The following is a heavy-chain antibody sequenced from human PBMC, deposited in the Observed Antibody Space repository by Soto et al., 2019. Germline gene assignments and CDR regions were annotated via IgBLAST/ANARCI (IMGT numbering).Heavy chain of an antibody. CDR1: GYSFTSYW. V-gene: IGHV5-51*01. CDR2: IYPGDSDT. D-gene: IGHD3-22*01. J-gene: IGHJ3*02. CDR3: AASRETYYYDSSGLDAFDI. Sequence: GESLKISCKGSGYSFTSYWIGWVRQMPGKGLEGMGIIYPGDSDTRYSPSFQGQVTISADKSISTAYLQWRSLKASDTAMYYCAASRETYYYDSSGLDAFDIWGQGTMVTVSS.